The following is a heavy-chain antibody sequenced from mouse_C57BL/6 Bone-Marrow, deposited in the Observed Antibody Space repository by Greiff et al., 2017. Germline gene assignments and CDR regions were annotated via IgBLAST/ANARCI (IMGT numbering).Heavy chain of an antibody. Sequence: QVHVKQPGAELVKPGASVKVSCKASGYTFTSYWMHWVKQRPGQGLEWIGRIHPSDSDTNYNQKFKGKATLTVDKSSSTAYMQLSSLTSEDSAVYYCAIPSLTTVVATDAMDYWGQGTSVTVSS. CDR1: GYTFTSYW. CDR2: IHPSDSDT. V-gene: IGHV1-74*01. D-gene: IGHD1-1*01. J-gene: IGHJ4*01. CDR3: AIPSLTTVVATDAMDY.